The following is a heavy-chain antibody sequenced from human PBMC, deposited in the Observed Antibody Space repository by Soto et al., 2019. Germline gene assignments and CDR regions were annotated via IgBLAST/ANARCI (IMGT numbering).Heavy chain of an antibody. J-gene: IGHJ5*02. D-gene: IGHD2-15*01. CDR1: GFSFSDYF. Sequence: ASVKVSCKASGFSFSDYFMHWVRQAPGQGLEWMGIINPSGDSRNYAQKFQGRVTITRDTSTSTVYMALSSLRYEDTAVYYCARDTSQNSGTPAASSWFHPWGQGTPVTVSS. V-gene: IGHV1-46*01. CDR3: ARDTSQNSGTPAASSWFHP. CDR2: INPSGDSR.